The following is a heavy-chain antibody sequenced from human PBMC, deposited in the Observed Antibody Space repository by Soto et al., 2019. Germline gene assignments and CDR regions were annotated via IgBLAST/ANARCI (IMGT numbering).Heavy chain of an antibody. CDR2: INPNSGGT. Sequence: ASVKVSCKASGYTFTGYYMHWVRQAPGQGLEWMGWINPNSGGTNYAQKFQGWVTMTRDTSISTAYMELSRLRSDDTAVYYCARGGGGYSGYDYFDYWGQGTLVTVSS. CDR1: GYTFTGYY. D-gene: IGHD5-12*01. CDR3: ARGGGGYSGYDYFDY. V-gene: IGHV1-2*04. J-gene: IGHJ4*02.